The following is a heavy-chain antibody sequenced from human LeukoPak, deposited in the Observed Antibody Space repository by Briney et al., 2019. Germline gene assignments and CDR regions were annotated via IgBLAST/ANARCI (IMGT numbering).Heavy chain of an antibody. Sequence: SETLSLTCAVYGGSFSGYCWSWIRQPPGKGLEWIGEINHSGSTNYNPSLKSRVTISVDTSKNQFPLKLSSVTAADTAVYYCASRHCSSTSCYKRNYYYYMDVWGKGTTVTVSS. D-gene: IGHD2-2*02. CDR3: ASRHCSSTSCYKRNYYYYMDV. CDR1: GGSFSGYC. V-gene: IGHV4-34*01. CDR2: INHSGST. J-gene: IGHJ6*03.